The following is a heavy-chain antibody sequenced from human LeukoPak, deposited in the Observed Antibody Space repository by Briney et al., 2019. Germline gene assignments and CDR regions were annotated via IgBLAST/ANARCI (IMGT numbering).Heavy chain of an antibody. J-gene: IGHJ3*02. CDR3: AIGTRGAHGGAFDI. D-gene: IGHD3-10*01. Sequence: PGGSLRLSCAASGFTFSSYAMSWVRQAPGKGLEWVSAISGSGGSTYYADSVEGRFTISRDNSKNTLYLQMNSLRAEDTAVYYCAIGTRGAHGGAFDIWGQGTMVTVSS. CDR1: GFTFSSYA. CDR2: ISGSGGST. V-gene: IGHV3-23*01.